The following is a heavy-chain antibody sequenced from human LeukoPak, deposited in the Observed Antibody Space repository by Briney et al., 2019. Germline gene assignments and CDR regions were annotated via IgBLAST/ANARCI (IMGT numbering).Heavy chain of an antibody. CDR2: INPNSGGT. CDR1: GYTFTGYY. D-gene: IGHD3-16*01. Sequence: ASVKVSCKASGYTFTGYYMHWVRQAPGQGIGWMGWINPNSGGTNYAQKFQGRVTMTRDTSISTAYMELSRLRSDDTAVYYCASRGSEYYYGMDVWGQGTTVTVSS. V-gene: IGHV1-2*02. J-gene: IGHJ6*02. CDR3: ASRGSEYYYGMDV.